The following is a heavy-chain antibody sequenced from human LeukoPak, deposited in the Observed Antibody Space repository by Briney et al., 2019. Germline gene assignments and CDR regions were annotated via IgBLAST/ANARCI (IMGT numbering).Heavy chain of an antibody. J-gene: IGHJ4*02. Sequence: GGSLRLSCAASGFTFSGSAMHWVRQASGKGLEWVGRTRSKANSYATAYAASVKGRFTISRDDSKNTAYLQMNSLKTEDTAVYYCTREGDWVVPAADYWGQGTLVTVSS. CDR1: GFTFSGSA. V-gene: IGHV3-73*01. D-gene: IGHD2-2*01. CDR2: TRSKANSYAT. CDR3: TREGDWVVPAADY.